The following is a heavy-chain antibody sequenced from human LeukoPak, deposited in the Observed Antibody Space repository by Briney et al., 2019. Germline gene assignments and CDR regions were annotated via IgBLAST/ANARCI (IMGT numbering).Heavy chain of an antibody. D-gene: IGHD3-22*01. V-gene: IGHV3-11*01. CDR2: ISSSGSTI. J-gene: IGHJ4*02. Sequence: GGSLRLSCAASGFTFSDYYMSWIRQAPGKGLEWVSYISSSGSTIYYADSVKGRFTISRDNAKNSLYLQMNSLRAEDTAVYYCARDSSDYYDRGSNDYWGQGTLVTVSS. CDR3: ARDSSDYYDRGSNDY. CDR1: GFTFSDYY.